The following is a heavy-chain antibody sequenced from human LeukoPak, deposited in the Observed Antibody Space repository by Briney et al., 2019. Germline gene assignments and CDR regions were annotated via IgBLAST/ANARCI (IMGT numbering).Heavy chain of an antibody. J-gene: IGHJ4*02. CDR2: ISGSGRST. CDR1: GFTFSSYA. V-gene: IGHV3-23*01. Sequence: GGSLRLSCAASGFTFSSYAMSWVRQAPGKRLEWVSGISGSGRSTNYADSVKGRFTISRDNSKNTLYLQMNSLRAEDTAIYYCARSPYNWNYGDYWGQGTLVTVSS. D-gene: IGHD1-20*01. CDR3: ARSPYNWNYGDY.